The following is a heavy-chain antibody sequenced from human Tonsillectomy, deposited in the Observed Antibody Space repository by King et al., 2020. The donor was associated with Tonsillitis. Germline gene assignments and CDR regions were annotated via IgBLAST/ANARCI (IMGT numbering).Heavy chain of an antibody. V-gene: IGHV4-61*01. J-gene: IGHJ6*02. CDR1: GGSVRSGSYY. CDR3: AREYCGGDCYSYYYYGMDV. CDR2: IYYSGST. Sequence: QLQESGPGLVKPSETLSLTCTVSGGSVRSGSYYWSWIRQPPGKGLELIGYIYYSGSTNYNPSLKSRVTISVDTSKNQLSLKLRSVTAADTAVYYCAREYCGGDCYSYYYYGMDVWGQGTTVTVSS. D-gene: IGHD2-21*02.